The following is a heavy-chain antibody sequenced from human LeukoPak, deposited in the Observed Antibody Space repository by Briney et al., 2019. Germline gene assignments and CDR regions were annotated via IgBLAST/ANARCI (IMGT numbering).Heavy chain of an antibody. V-gene: IGHV3-21*01. D-gene: IGHD3-10*01. Sequence: GGSLRLSCAASGFTFSSYSMNWVRQAPGKGLEWVSSISSSSSYIYYADSVKGRFTISRDNAENSLYLQMNSLRAEDTAVYYCARNMVRGVIAYYFDYWGQGTLVTVSS. CDR2: ISSSSSYI. CDR3: ARNMVRGVIAYYFDY. J-gene: IGHJ4*02. CDR1: GFTFSSYS.